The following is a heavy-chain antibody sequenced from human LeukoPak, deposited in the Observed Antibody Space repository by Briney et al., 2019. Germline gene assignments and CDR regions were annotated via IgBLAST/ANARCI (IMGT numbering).Heavy chain of an antibody. J-gene: IGHJ5*02. V-gene: IGHV1-2*02. D-gene: IGHD3-3*01. CDR3: WRDLGVLEWLATTDNCFDP. CDR2: INPNSVGT. CDR1: GYTFTGYY. Sequence: ASVKVSCKASGYTFTGYYMHWVRQAPGQGLEWMGWINPNSVGTNYAQKFQGRVTMTRDTSTSTAYMELSRLRADDTAVYYCWRDLGVLEWLATTDNCFDPWGQKTLVTVSS.